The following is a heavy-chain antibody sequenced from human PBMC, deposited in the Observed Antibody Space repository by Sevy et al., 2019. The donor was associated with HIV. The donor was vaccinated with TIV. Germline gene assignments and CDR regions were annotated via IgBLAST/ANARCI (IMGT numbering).Heavy chain of an antibody. CDR3: ARWGAEYYGSGSSPLRGYYGMDV. Sequence: GGSLRLSCAASGFTFSSYDMHWVRQATGKGLEWVSAICTAGDTDYPGSVKGRFTISRVNAKNSLYLQMNSLIAGDTAVYYSARWGAEYYGSGSSPLRGYYGMDVWGQGTTVTVSS. CDR1: GFTFSSYD. V-gene: IGHV3-13*01. D-gene: IGHD3-10*01. CDR2: ICTAGDT. J-gene: IGHJ6*02.